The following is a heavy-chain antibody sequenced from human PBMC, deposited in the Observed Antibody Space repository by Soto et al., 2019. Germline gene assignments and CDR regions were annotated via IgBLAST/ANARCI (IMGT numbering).Heavy chain of an antibody. D-gene: IGHD3-22*01. CDR2: ISSSSSTI. CDR1: GFTFSSYS. CDR3: ARCPHYYDSSGYYYDAFDI. V-gene: IGHV3-48*04. Sequence: GESLKISCAASGFTFSSYSMNWVRQAPGKGLEWVSYISSSSSTIYYADSVKGRFTISRDNAKNSLYLQMNSLRAEDTAVYYCARCPHYYDSSGYYYDAFDIWGQGTMVTVSS. J-gene: IGHJ3*02.